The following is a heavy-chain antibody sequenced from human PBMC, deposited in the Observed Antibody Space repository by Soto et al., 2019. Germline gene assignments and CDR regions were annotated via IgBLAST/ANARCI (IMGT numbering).Heavy chain of an antibody. D-gene: IGHD5-18*01. V-gene: IGHV1-69*01. J-gene: IGHJ6*02. CDR3: ARLHSHGTYGMDV. CDR2: IIPIFGTT. CDR1: GGSFTYT. Sequence: QMHLVQSGAEVKKPGSSVKVSCKASGGSFTYTLSWVRQAPGQGLEWMGGIIPIFGTTNYAQKFQDRVTITADESTKTAYMELNTLTSDDTAVYYCARLHSHGTYGMDVWGQGTTVTVSS.